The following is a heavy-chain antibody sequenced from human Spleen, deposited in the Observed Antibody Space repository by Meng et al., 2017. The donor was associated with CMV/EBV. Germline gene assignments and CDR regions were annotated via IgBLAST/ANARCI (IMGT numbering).Heavy chain of an antibody. CDR1: GDSVSSSSFY. V-gene: IGHV4-39*07. CDR2: VYYSGIT. CDR3: ARESRIGIDY. D-gene: IGHD1-14*01. Sequence: SETLSLTCTVSGDSVSSSSFYWGWIRQPPGKGLEWIGSVYYSGITYYNPSLKSRVTISVDTSKNQFSLKLSSVTAADTAVYYCARESRIGIDYWGQGTLVTVSS. J-gene: IGHJ4*02.